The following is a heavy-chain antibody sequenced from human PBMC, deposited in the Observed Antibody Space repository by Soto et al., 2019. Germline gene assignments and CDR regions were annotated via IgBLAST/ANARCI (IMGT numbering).Heavy chain of an antibody. Sequence: SDTLSLTCTVAGGSMPRSGYYWGWIRQPPGNELQYIGSVYNNGQTYYNPSLTSPVTISIDTSKNQFSLSLRSVTAADTAVYYCARTTTYNWNYWAAFDIWGQGTMVT. V-gene: IGHV4-39*07. CDR2: VYNNGQT. CDR3: ARTTTYNWNYWAAFDI. D-gene: IGHD1-7*01. J-gene: IGHJ3*02. CDR1: GGSMPRSGYY.